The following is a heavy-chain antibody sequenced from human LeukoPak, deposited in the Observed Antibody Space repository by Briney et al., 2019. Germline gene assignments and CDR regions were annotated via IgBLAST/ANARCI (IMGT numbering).Heavy chain of an antibody. CDR3: ARDRDILTGPNDY. J-gene: IGHJ4*02. CDR2: ISSSSSYI. Sequence: PGGSLRLSCAASGFTFSDYYMTWIRQAPGKGLEWVSSISSSSSYIYYADSVKGRFTISRDNAKNSLYLQMNSLRAEDTAVYYCARDRDILTGPNDYWGQGTLVTVSS. V-gene: IGHV3-11*06. D-gene: IGHD3-9*01. CDR1: GFTFSDYY.